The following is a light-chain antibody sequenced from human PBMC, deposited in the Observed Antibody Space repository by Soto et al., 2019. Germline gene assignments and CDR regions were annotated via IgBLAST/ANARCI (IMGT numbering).Light chain of an antibody. J-gene: IGKJ1*01. V-gene: IGKV1-5*01. CDR2: DGS. CDR3: QQYQTYSRT. CDR1: RSSIPG. Sequence: DIQMTQSPSTVSASVGDRITIPCRPSRSSIPGLAWYRQRPGEAPKLLIYDGSTLAMGVPSRFSGSGSGTDFTLSISRLQPDDFATFYCQQYQTYSRTFGQGTKVEVK.